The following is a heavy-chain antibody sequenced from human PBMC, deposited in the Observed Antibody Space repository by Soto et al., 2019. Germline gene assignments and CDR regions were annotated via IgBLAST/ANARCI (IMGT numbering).Heavy chain of an antibody. Sequence: GGSLRLSCAASGFTFSSYAMHWVRQAPGKGLEWVAVISYDGSNKYYADSVKGRFTISRDNSKNTLYLQMNSLRAEDTAVYYCARDPAVKWELIHFGYWGQGTLITVSS. CDR3: ARDPAVKWELIHFGY. V-gene: IGHV3-30-3*01. D-gene: IGHD1-26*01. CDR2: ISYDGSNK. J-gene: IGHJ4*02. CDR1: GFTFSSYA.